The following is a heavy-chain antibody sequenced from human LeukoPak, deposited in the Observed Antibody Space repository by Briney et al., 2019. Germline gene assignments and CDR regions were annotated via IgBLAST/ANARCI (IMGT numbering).Heavy chain of an antibody. CDR2: IKHDGSET. J-gene: IGHJ6*02. CDR3: AKNGGPHGMDV. CDR1: GFTFSNIW. Sequence: GGSLRLSCAASGFTFSNIWMSWVRQAPGKELEWVANIKHDGSETNYVDSVKGRFTISRDNTKNSLHLQMNSLRAEDTAVYYCAKNGGPHGMDVWGQGTTVTVSS. D-gene: IGHD3-10*01. V-gene: IGHV3-7*02.